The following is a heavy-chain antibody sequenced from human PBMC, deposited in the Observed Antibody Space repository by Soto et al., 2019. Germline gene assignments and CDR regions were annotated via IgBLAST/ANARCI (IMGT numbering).Heavy chain of an antibody. V-gene: IGHV1-8*01. CDR1: GYTITSYD. CDR3: ARGQYDILTDAFDI. J-gene: IGHJ3*02. CDR2: MNPNSGNT. Sequence: ASVKVSCRASGYTITSYDINWVRQATGQGLEWMGWMNPNSGNTGYAQKFQGRVSMTRNTSISTAYMELSSLRSEDTAVYYCARGQYDILTDAFDIWGQGTMVTVSS. D-gene: IGHD3-9*01.